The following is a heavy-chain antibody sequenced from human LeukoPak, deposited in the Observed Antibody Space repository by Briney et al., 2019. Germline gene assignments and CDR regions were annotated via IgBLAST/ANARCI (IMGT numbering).Heavy chain of an antibody. CDR1: GFTVSNNY. CDR2: MERGGST. CDR3: ARDEGAAAGY. Sequence: GGSLRLSCAASGFTVSNNYRSWVRQAPGKGVGWISVMERGGSTYYADSVQGRFTMSTDNSKNTLYLQMNSLRAEDTAVYYCARDEGAAAGYWGQGTLVTVSS. J-gene: IGHJ4*02. D-gene: IGHD6-13*01. V-gene: IGHV3-66*01.